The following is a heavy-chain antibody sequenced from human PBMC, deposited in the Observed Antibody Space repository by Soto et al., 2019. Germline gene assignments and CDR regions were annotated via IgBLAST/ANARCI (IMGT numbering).Heavy chain of an antibody. CDR1: GYTFTSYY. CDR3: ASSEGDFWSGYWFAP. J-gene: IGHJ5*02. D-gene: IGHD3-3*01. Sequence: GASVKVSCKASGYTFTSYYMHWVRQAPGQGLEWMGIINPSGGSTSYAQKFQGRVTMTRDTSTSTVYMELSSLRSEDTAVYYCASSEGDFWSGYWFAPWGQGTLVTVSS. V-gene: IGHV1-46*01. CDR2: INPSGGST.